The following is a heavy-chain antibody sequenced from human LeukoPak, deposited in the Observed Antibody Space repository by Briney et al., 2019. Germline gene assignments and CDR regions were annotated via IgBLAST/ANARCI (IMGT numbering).Heavy chain of an antibody. CDR3: ARGSNLGRYFDY. D-gene: IGHD1-14*01. Sequence: GGSLRLSCAASGFTFSSYSMNWVRQAPGKGLEWLSYITSSSSTIYYADSVKGRFTISRDNAKNSLPLQMNSLRDEDTAVYYCARGSNLGRYFDYWGQGTLVTVSS. CDR1: GFTFSSYS. V-gene: IGHV3-48*02. CDR2: ITSSSSTI. J-gene: IGHJ4*02.